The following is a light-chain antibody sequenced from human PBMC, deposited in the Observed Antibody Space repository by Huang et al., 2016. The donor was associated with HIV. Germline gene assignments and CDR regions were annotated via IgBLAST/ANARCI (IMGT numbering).Light chain of an antibody. CDR2: LGS. CDR1: QSLLHSNGYNY. V-gene: IGKV2-28*01. J-gene: IGKJ4*01. Sequence: DIVMTQSPLSLPVTPGEPASISCRSSQSLLHSNGYNYLDWYLQKPGQSPQLLIYLGSNRASGVTDRFSGSGSGTDFTLKISRVEAEDVGVYYCMQALPALTFGGGTKVEIK. CDR3: MQALPALT.